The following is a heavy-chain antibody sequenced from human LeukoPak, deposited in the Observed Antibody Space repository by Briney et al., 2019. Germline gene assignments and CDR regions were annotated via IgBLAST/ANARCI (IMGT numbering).Heavy chain of an antibody. CDR2: ISSSGSTI. Sequence: PGGSLRLSCAASGFTFSSYEMNWVRQAPGKGLEWVSYISSSGSTIYYADSVKGRFTISRDNAKNSLYLQMNSLRAEDTAVYYCAKDEEYDILTGPEFDYWGQGTLVTVSS. CDR1: GFTFSSYE. V-gene: IGHV3-48*03. D-gene: IGHD3-9*01. J-gene: IGHJ4*02. CDR3: AKDEEYDILTGPEFDY.